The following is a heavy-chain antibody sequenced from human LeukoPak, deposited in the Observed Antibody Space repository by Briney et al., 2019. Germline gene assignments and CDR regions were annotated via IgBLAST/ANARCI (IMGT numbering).Heavy chain of an antibody. CDR1: GFTFSSLA. Sequence: GGSLRLSCAASGFTFSSLAMSWVRQAPGKGLEWVSGFSRSGAGTYYADSVKGRFTISRDNSKNTLYLQMNSLRAEDTAVYYCARDRPNYYGSGSYLAFDIWGQGTMVTVSS. J-gene: IGHJ3*02. CDR3: ARDRPNYYGSGSYLAFDI. D-gene: IGHD3-10*01. CDR2: FSRSGAGT. V-gene: IGHV3-23*01.